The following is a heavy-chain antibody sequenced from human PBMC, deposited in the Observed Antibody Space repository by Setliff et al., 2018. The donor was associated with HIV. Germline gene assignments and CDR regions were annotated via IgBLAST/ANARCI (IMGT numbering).Heavy chain of an antibody. Sequence: GASVKVSCKASGYTFISYGVSWVRQAPGQGLEWMGSISGYNGNTNYAQKFQGRVTMTTDTSTSTAYMELRSLRSDDTAVYYCARGSSSIAAAYPDALDIWGQGTMVTVSS. J-gene: IGHJ3*02. D-gene: IGHD6-13*01. CDR3: ARGSSSIAAAYPDALDI. CDR1: GYTFISYG. CDR2: ISGYNGNT. V-gene: IGHV1-18*01.